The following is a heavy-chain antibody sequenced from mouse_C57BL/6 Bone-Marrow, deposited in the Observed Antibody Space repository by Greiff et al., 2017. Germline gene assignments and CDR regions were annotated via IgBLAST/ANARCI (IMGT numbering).Heavy chain of an antibody. CDR2: ISDGGSYT. CDR3: ARVRGYGFAY. Sequence: EVQGVESGGGLVKPGGSLKLSCAASGFTFSSYAMSWVRQTPEKRLEWVATISDGGSYTYYPDNVKGRFTISRDNTKNNLYLQMSHLKSEDTAMYYCARVRGYGFAYWGQGTLVTVSA. D-gene: IGHD2-2*01. V-gene: IGHV5-4*01. CDR1: GFTFSSYA. J-gene: IGHJ3*01.